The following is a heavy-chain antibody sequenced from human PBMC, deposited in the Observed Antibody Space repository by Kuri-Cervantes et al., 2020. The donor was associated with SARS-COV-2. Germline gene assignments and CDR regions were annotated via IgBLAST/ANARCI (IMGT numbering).Heavy chain of an antibody. D-gene: IGHD1-26*01. CDR3: VRFEDSVDLLRT. J-gene: IGHJ5*02. V-gene: IGHV5-51*01. Sequence: GGSLRLSCKGSGYSFTSYWIGWVRQMPGKGLEWMGIIYPGDSETKYSPSFQGQVTMSVDKSITTAYLQWSSLKASDTAMYYCVRFEDSVDLLRTWGQGTLVTVSS. CDR1: GYSFTSYW. CDR2: IYPGDSET.